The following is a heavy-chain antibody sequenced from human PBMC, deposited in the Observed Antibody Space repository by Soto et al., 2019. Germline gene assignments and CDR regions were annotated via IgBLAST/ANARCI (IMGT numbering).Heavy chain of an antibody. Sequence: QVQLEESGGGVVQPGTSLRLSCEASGFTFSSYGMHWVRQAPGKGLEWVAVIPNTENKKYYADSVKGRFTISRDNSQNTRVLQMDSLMSEDTAVYYCARTAGASVRGALDIWGQGTMVTVS. CDR2: IPNTENKK. D-gene: IGHD6-13*01. CDR3: ARTAGASVRGALDI. J-gene: IGHJ3*02. CDR1: GFTFSSYG. V-gene: IGHV3-30-3*01.